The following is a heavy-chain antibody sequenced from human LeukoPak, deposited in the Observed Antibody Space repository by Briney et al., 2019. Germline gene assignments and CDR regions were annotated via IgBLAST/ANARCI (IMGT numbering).Heavy chain of an antibody. CDR2: ISSSSSYI. Sequence: KAGGSLRLSCAASGFTFSSYSMNWVRQAPGKGLEWVSSISSSSSYIYYADSVKGRFTISRDNAKNSLYLQMNSLRAEDTAVYYCASGLRITMVRGVEWGQGTLVTVSS. CDR1: GFTFSSYS. D-gene: IGHD3-10*01. V-gene: IGHV3-21*01. J-gene: IGHJ4*02. CDR3: ASGLRITMVRGVE.